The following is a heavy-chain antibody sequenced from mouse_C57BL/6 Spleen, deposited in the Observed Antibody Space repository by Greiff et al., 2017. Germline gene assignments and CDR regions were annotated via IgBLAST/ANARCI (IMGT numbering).Heavy chain of an antibody. CDR2: ISYDGSN. V-gene: IGHV3-6*01. CDR3: AREALRYYFDY. J-gene: IGHJ2*01. D-gene: IGHD1-1*01. Sequence: ESGPGLVKPSQSLSLTCSVTGYSITSGYYWNWIRQFPGNKLEWMGYISYDGSNNYNPSLKNRISITRDTSKNQFFLKLNSVTTEDTATYYCAREALRYYFDYWGQGTTLTVSS. CDR1: GYSITSGYY.